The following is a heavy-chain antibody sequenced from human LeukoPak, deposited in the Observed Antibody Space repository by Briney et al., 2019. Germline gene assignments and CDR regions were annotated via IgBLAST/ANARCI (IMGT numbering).Heavy chain of an antibody. V-gene: IGHV3-21*01. CDR1: GFTFSSYS. Sequence: GGSLRLSCAASGFTFSSYSMNWVRQAPGKGLEWVSSISSSSSYIYYADSVKGRFTISRDNAKNSLYLKMNSLRAEATAVYYCARERLHYGEYEKTFDYWGQGTLVTVSS. D-gene: IGHD4-17*01. CDR2: ISSSSSYI. CDR3: ARERLHYGEYEKTFDY. J-gene: IGHJ4*02.